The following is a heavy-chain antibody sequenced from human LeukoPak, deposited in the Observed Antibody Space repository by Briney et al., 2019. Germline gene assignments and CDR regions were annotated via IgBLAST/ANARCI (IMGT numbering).Heavy chain of an antibody. V-gene: IGHV3-23*01. CDR3: TTEARAVADTDY. D-gene: IGHD6-19*01. J-gene: IGHJ4*02. Sequence: PGGSLRLSCAASGFTFSSYAMSWVRQAPGKGLEWVSAISGSGGSTYYADSVKGRFTISRDNSKNTLYLQMNSLKTEDTAVYYCTTEARAVADTDYWGQGTLVTVSS. CDR1: GFTFSSYA. CDR2: ISGSGGST.